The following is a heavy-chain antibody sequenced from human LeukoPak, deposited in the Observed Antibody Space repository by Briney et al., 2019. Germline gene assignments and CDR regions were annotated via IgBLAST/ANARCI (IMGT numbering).Heavy chain of an antibody. D-gene: IGHD3-22*01. CDR1: GFTFSSYS. CDR2: ISSSSSYI. V-gene: IGHV3-21*01. Sequence: GGSLRLSCAASGFTFSSYSMNWVRQAPGKGLEWVSSISSSSSYIYYADSVKGRFTISRDNAMNSLYLQMNSLRAEDTAVYYCARVSIEDYYDSSGYYYFDYWGQGTLVTVSS. CDR3: ARVSIEDYYDSSGYYYFDY. J-gene: IGHJ4*02.